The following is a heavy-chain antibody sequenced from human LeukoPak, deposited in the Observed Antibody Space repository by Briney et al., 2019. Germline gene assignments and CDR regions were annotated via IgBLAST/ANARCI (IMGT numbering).Heavy chain of an antibody. D-gene: IGHD1-14*01. J-gene: IGHJ4*02. CDR3: AKTGGQLADY. CDR1: GFTFSSYA. V-gene: IGHV3-30*04. CDR2: ISYDGSNK. Sequence: GGSLRLSCAASGFTFSSYAMHWVRQAPGKGLEWVAVISYDGSNKYYADSVKGRFTISRDNSKNTLYLQMNSLRAEDTAVYYCAKTGGQLADYWGQGTLVTVSS.